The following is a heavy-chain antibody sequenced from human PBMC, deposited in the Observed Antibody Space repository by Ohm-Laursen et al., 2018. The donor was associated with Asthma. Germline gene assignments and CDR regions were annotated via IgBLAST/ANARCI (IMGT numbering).Heavy chain of an antibody. CDR2: FDPEDGET. V-gene: IGHV1-24*01. D-gene: IGHD7-27*01. J-gene: IGHJ6*02. Sequence: GASVKVSCKVSRYTLTELSMHWVRQAPGKGLEWMGGFDPEDGETIYAQKFQGRVTITADESTSTAYMELRSLRSDDTAVYYCARGVHRGTNWGLPAYYYGMDVWGQGTTVTVSS. CDR3: ARGVHRGTNWGLPAYYYGMDV. CDR1: RYTLTELS.